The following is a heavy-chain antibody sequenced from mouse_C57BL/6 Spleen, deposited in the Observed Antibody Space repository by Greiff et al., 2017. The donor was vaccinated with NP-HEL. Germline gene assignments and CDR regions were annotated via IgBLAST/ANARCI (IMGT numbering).Heavy chain of an antibody. CDR2: ISSGGDYI. Sequence: EVQVVESGEGLVKPGGSLKLSCAASGFTFSSYAMSWVRQTPEKRLEWVAYISSGGDYIYYADTVKGRFTISRDNARNTLYLQMSSLKSEDTAMYYCTRDYDYDAHMDYWGQGTSVTVSS. D-gene: IGHD2-4*01. CDR3: TRDYDYDAHMDY. V-gene: IGHV5-9-1*02. J-gene: IGHJ4*01. CDR1: GFTFSSYA.